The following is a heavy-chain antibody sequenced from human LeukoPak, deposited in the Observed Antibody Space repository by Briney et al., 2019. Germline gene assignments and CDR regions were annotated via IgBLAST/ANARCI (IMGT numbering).Heavy chain of an antibody. CDR3: AKHDGSSDF. CDR1: GFIFSSYG. CDR2: IRSDGSDT. V-gene: IGHV3-30*02. D-gene: IGHD3-22*01. Sequence: PGGSLRLSCAASGFIFSSYGMHWVRQPPGKGLEWVAFIRSDGSDTYSAASVKGRFTISRDNSKNTLWLQMNSLRAEDTAVYYCAKHDGSSDFWGQGTLVTVSS. J-gene: IGHJ4*02.